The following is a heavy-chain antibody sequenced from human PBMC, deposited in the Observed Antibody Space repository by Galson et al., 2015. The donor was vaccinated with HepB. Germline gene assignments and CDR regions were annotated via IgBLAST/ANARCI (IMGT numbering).Heavy chain of an antibody. D-gene: IGHD6-19*01. Sequence: SVKVSCKASGYTFTGYYMHWVRQAPGQGLEWMGWINPNSGGTNYAQKFQGRVTMTRDTSISTAYMELSRLRSDDTAVYYCARDARARRSSGSSADYWGQGTLVTVSS. CDR3: ARDARARRSSGSSADY. V-gene: IGHV1-2*02. J-gene: IGHJ4*02. CDR2: INPNSGGT. CDR1: GYTFTGYY.